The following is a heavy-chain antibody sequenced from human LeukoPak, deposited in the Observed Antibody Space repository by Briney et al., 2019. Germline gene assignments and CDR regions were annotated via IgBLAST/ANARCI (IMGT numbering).Heavy chain of an antibody. J-gene: IGHJ2*01. D-gene: IGHD1-26*01. Sequence: SETLSLTCSVSGFSITSGYFWGWIRQSPGKGLEWIGEINHSGSTNYNPSLKSRVTIDTTKNQFSLKLSSVTAADTAVYYCARHSVIVGATKWYFDLWGRGTLVTVSS. V-gene: IGHV4-38-2*02. CDR1: GFSITSGYF. CDR2: INHSGST. CDR3: ARHSVIVGATKWYFDL.